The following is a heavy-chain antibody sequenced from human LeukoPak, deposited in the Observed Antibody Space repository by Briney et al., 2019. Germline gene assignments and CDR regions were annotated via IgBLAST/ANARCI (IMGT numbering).Heavy chain of an antibody. CDR2: IIPIFGTA. D-gene: IGHD2-2*01. CDR3: ARSAIVVVPAAIHYGMDV. Sequence: GASVKVSCKASGGTFSSYAISWVRQAPGQGLEWMGGIIPIFGTAIYAQKFQGRVTITADESTSTAYMELSSLRSEDTAVYYCARSAIVVVPAAIHYGMDVWGQGTTVTVSS. CDR1: GGTFSSYA. J-gene: IGHJ6*02. V-gene: IGHV1-69*13.